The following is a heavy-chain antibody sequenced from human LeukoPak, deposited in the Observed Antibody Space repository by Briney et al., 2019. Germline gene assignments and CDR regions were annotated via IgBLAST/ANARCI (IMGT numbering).Heavy chain of an antibody. CDR2: IYHSGST. CDR3: ARWGGTYDILTGYYLFDY. Sequence: SGTLSLTCAVSGGSISSSNWWSWVRQPPGKGLEWIGEIYHSGSTNYNPSLKSRVTTSVDKSKNQFSLKLSSVTAADTAVYYCARWGGTYDILTGYYLFDYWGQGTLVTVSS. J-gene: IGHJ4*02. V-gene: IGHV4-4*02. D-gene: IGHD3-9*01. CDR1: GGSISSSNW.